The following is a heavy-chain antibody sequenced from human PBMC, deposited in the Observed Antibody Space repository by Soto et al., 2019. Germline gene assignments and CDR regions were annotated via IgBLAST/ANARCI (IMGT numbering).Heavy chain of an antibody. V-gene: IGHV5-51*01. D-gene: IGHD2-8*01. CDR3: ARGGRDCTNGVCYSHYYYYGMDV. J-gene: IGHJ6*02. CDR1: GYSFTSYW. Sequence: PGESLKISCKGSGYSFTSYWIGWVRQMPGKGLEWMGIIYPGDPDTRYSPSFQGQVTISADKSISTAYLQWSSLKASDTAMYYCARGGRDCTNGVCYSHYYYYGMDVWGQGTTVTVSS. CDR2: IYPGDPDT.